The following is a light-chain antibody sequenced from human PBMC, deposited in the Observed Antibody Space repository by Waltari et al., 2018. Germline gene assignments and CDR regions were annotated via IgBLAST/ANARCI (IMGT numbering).Light chain of an antibody. CDR1: QSVSTT. Sequence: EIVMTQSPATLSVSPGERATLSCRASQSVSTTFAWYHQKPGQAPRLLIYGASTRATGIPARFSGSGSGTEFTLTISSLQSADFAIYYCQQFDNWSFGQGTKLEIK. V-gene: IGKV3-15*01. J-gene: IGKJ2*01. CDR3: QQFDNWS. CDR2: GAS.